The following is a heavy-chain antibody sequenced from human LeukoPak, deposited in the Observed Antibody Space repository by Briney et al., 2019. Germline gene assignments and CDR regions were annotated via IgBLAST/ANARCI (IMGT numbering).Heavy chain of an antibody. CDR2: INPNSGGT. CDR3: ARRLGSSSWYYFDY. J-gene: IGHJ4*02. CDR1: GCTFTGYY. Sequence: GASVKVSCKASGCTFTGYYMHWVRQAPGQGLEWMGWINPNSGGTNYAQKFQGRVTMTRDTSISTAYMELSRLRSDDTAVYYCARRLGSSSWYYFDYWGQGTLVTVSS. D-gene: IGHD6-13*01. V-gene: IGHV1-2*02.